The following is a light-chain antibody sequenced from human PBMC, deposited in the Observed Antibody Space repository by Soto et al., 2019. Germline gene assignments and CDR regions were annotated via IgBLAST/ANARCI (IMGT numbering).Light chain of an antibody. CDR2: DVY. Sequence: QSVLTQPRSVSESPGQSGTISCTGTSSDVGGYNYVSWYQQYPGKAPEVVIYDVYKRPSGVPDRFSGSKSGNTASLTISGLQAEDEADYYCRSYAGDYTLVFGGGTKLTVL. J-gene: IGLJ2*01. CDR3: RSYAGDYTLV. CDR1: SSDVGGYNY. V-gene: IGLV2-11*01.